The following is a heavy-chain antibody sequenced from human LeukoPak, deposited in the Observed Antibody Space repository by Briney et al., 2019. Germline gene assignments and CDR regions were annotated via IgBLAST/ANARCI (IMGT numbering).Heavy chain of an antibody. Sequence: PSETLSLTCTVSGGSISSSSYYWGWIRQPPGKGLEWIGSIYYSGSTYYNPSLKSRVTISVDTSKNQFSLKLSSVTAADTAVYYCARAHRLGAFDIWGQGTMVTVSS. CDR1: GGSISSSSYY. J-gene: IGHJ3*02. CDR2: IYYSGST. V-gene: IGHV4-39*07. D-gene: IGHD6-25*01. CDR3: ARAHRLGAFDI.